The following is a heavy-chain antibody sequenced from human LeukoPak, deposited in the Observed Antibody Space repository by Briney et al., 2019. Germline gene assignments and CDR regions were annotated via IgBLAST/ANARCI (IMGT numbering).Heavy chain of an antibody. V-gene: IGHV3-23*01. J-gene: IGHJ4*02. CDR2: ISDSGGST. D-gene: IGHD1-7*01. CDR1: GFNCHYYA. Sequence: GGSLRLSSGTFGFNCHYYAMIWLKQAPGRGLEWVSVISDSGGSTYYADSVKGRFTISRENSKNTLCLPMNSLRAEDPAVYYCGPELSGREWSVDYWGQGTRATISS. CDR3: GPELSGREWSVDY.